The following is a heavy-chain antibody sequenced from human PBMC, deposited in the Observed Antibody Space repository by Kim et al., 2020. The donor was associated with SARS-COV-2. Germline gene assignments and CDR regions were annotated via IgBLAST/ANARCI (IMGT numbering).Heavy chain of an antibody. D-gene: IGHD3-10*01. CDR1: GFTFSDYY. J-gene: IGHJ6*02. Sequence: GGSLRLSCAASGFTFSDYYMSWIRQAPGKGLEWVSYISGSGNTIYYADSVKGRFTISRDNAENSLLLQMNSLRGEDTAVYFCVRDSRGVFRYYYGMDVWGQGTTVTVSS. CDR2: ISGSGNTI. V-gene: IGHV3-11*01. CDR3: VRDSRGVFRYYYGMDV.